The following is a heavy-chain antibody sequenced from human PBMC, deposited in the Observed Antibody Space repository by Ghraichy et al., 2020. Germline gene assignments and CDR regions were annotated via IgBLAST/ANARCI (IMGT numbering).Heavy chain of an antibody. CDR1: GDSFDNYC. CDR2: VCHSGEI. CDR3: ARDRWVYRDGGTYYYSGIDV. Sequence: SETLSLTCSISGDSFDNYCWHWIRQPPGKGLEWIGYVCHSGEINYNPSLKSRVTISLDTSKRQFSLDLNSLTPADTAKYYCARDRWVYRDGGTYYYSGIDVWGPGTTVIVSS. J-gene: IGHJ6*02. D-gene: IGHD2-8*01. V-gene: IGHV4-59*01.